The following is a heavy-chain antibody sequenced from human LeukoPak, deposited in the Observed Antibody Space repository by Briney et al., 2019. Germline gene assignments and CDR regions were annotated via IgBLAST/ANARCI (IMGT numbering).Heavy chain of an antibody. D-gene: IGHD3-3*01. CDR3: ARGVAFWSGYYNTPYYMDV. J-gene: IGHJ6*03. CDR1: GGSISSYY. V-gene: IGHV4-59*01. Sequence: PSETLSLTCTVSGGSISSYYWSWTRQPPGKGLEWIGYIYYSGSTNYNPSLKSRVTISVDTSKNQFSLKLSSVTAADTAVYYCARGVAFWSGYYNTPYYMDVWGKGTTVTVSS. CDR2: IYYSGST.